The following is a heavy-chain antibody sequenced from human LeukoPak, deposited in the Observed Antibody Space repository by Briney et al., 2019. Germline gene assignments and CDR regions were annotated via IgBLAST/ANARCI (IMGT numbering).Heavy chain of an antibody. J-gene: IGHJ3*02. Sequence: ASVKVSCKVSGYTLTELSMHWARQAPGKGLEWMGGFDPEDGETIYAQKFQGRVTMTEDTSTDTAYMELSSLRSEDTAVYYCATVTYSGSYLRGWGADHDAFDIWGQGTMVTVSS. CDR2: FDPEDGET. D-gene: IGHD1-26*01. CDR1: GYTLTELS. V-gene: IGHV1-24*01. CDR3: ATVTYSGSYLRGWGADHDAFDI.